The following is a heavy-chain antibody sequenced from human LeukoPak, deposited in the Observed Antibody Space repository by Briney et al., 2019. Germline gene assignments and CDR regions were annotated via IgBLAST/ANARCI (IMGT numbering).Heavy chain of an antibody. V-gene: IGHV1-8*01. J-gene: IGHJ5*02. CDR2: MNPNSGNT. D-gene: IGHD2-15*01. CDR3: AISPMSYCSGGSCPWGWFDP. CDR1: GYTFTSYD. Sequence: ASVKVSCKASGYTFTSYDINWVRQATGQGLEWMGWMNPNSGNTGYAQKFQGRVTMTRNTSISTAYMELSSLRSEDTAVYYCAISPMSYCSGGSCPWGWFDPWGQGTLVTVSS.